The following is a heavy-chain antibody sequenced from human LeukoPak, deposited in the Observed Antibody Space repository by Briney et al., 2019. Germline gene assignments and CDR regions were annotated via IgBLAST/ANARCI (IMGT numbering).Heavy chain of an antibody. CDR1: GWIFASYW. CDR3: ARGGHGSGYLKGPDYYYYYMDV. V-gene: IGHV5-51*01. D-gene: IGHD3-3*01. CDR2: IYPGDSDT. Sequence: PGESLKISCRGAGWIFASYWIGWVRQMPGEGLGGIGVIYPGDSDTRYSPSLQGQVTISADKSIGPASLQWSSLKASDTAMYYCARGGHGSGYLKGPDYYYYYMDVWGKGTTVTVSS. J-gene: IGHJ6*03.